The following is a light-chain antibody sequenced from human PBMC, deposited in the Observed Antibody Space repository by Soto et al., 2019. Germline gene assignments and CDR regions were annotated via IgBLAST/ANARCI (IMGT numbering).Light chain of an antibody. CDR2: GDI. Sequence: QSVLTQPPSVSGAPGQRVTISFTGSSYNIGAGYDVHWYQHLQGKAPKLLIYGDINRPSRVPDRFSGSKSGTSASLAITGRQAEDEADYYCQSYDSSLSAVVFGGGTKLTVL. V-gene: IGLV1-40*01. CDR3: QSYDSSLSAVV. J-gene: IGLJ2*01. CDR1: SYNIGAGYD.